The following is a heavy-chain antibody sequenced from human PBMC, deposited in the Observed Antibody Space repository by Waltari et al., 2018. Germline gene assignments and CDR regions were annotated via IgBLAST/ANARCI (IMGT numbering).Heavy chain of an antibody. J-gene: IGHJ4*02. CDR3: ARARLIVAGVGDF. CDR1: GFTLSSYA. V-gene: IGHV3-30-3*01. CDR2: ISSDGTKK. Sequence: QVQLVESGGGVVQPGKSLTLSCAASGFTLSSYAMHWVRQAPGKGLEWMSVISSDGTKKYYGDSVRGRFTVSRDNSKNTLFLQMNSLRPDDTAIYFCARARLIVAGVGDFWGQGTLVTVSS. D-gene: IGHD6-19*01.